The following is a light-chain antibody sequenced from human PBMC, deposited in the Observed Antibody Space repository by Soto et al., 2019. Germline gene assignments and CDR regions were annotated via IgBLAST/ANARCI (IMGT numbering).Light chain of an antibody. Sequence: DIQIAQAPSPLSSSVGDRGTITWRASQTTGTYLNWYQQKPGKAPKLLIYGASSLQSGVPSRFSGSGSGTDFTLTISSLQPEDFAIYFCQQSYSVPITFGQGTRWRL. CDR1: QTTGTY. CDR2: GAS. J-gene: IGKJ5*01. V-gene: IGKV1-39*01. CDR3: QQSYSVPIT.